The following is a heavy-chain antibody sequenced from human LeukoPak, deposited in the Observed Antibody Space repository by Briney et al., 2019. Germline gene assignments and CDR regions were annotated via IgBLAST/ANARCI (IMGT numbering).Heavy chain of an antibody. Sequence: ASVKVSCKASGYTFITYRIGWVRQAPGQGLEWMGWSSAYNGNTNYAQKLQGRVTMTTDTSTSTAYMELRSLRSDDTAVYYCARGPYDSSGYYYAEFDCWGQGTLVTVSS. J-gene: IGHJ4*02. CDR1: GYTFITYR. CDR2: SSAYNGNT. D-gene: IGHD3-22*01. V-gene: IGHV1-18*04. CDR3: ARGPYDSSGYYYAEFDC.